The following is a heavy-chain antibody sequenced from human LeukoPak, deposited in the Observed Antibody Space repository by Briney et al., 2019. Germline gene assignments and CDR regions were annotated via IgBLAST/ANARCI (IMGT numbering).Heavy chain of an antibody. Sequence: SVKVSCKASGGTFSSYAISWVRQAPGQGLGWMGGIIPIFGTANYAQKFQGRVTITTDESTSTAYMELSSLRSEDTAVYYCATLPVGYYYMDVWGKGTTVTVSS. CDR2: IIPIFGTA. V-gene: IGHV1-69*05. CDR1: GGTFSSYA. J-gene: IGHJ6*03. D-gene: IGHD1-26*01. CDR3: ATLPVGYYYMDV.